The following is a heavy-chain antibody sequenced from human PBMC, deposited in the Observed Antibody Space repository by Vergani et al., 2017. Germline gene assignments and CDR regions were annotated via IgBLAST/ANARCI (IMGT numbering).Heavy chain of an antibody. CDR1: GFTFSSYW. Sequence: EVQLVESGGGLVQPGGSLRLSCAASGFTFSSYWMHWVRQAPGKGLVWVSRINSDGSSTSYADSVKGRFTISRDNANNTLYLQMNSLRAEDTAVYYCARYQLLYGAFDIWGQGTMVTVSS. J-gene: IGHJ3*02. CDR2: INSDGSST. D-gene: IGHD2-2*02. V-gene: IGHV3-74*01. CDR3: ARYQLLYGAFDI.